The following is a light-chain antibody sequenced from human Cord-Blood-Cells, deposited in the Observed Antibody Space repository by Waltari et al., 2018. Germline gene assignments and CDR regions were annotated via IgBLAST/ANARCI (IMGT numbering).Light chain of an antibody. J-gene: IGLJ2*01. Sequence: QSALTQPASVSGSPGQSITISCTGTRSAVGSYNLVSWYQQHPGKAPKLMIYEGSKRPSGVSNRFSGSKSCNTASLTISGLQAEDEADYYCCSYAGSSDVVFGGGTKLTVL. CDR3: CSYAGSSDVV. CDR2: EGS. CDR1: RSAVGSYNL. V-gene: IGLV2-23*01.